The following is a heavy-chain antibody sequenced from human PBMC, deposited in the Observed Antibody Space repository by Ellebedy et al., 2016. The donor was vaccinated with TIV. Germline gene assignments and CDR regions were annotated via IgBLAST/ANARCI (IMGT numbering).Heavy chain of an antibody. D-gene: IGHD3-10*01. J-gene: IGHJ3*02. CDR2: IHYTGNS. V-gene: IGHV4-59*12. CDR3: ARYVGPTGAFDI. CDR1: GVSITTNY. Sequence: MPGGSLRLSCTVSGVSITTNYWSWIRQPPGEGLEFISIIHYTGNSHYNPPLRRRVAISVDTSKNQFSLKLSSVTAADTAVYYCARYVGPTGAFDIWGQGTMVTVSS.